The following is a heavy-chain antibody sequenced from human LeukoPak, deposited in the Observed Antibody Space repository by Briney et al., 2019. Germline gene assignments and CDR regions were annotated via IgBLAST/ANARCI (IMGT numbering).Heavy chain of an antibody. CDR1: GGSISSYY. CDR3: ARDSDFWSGYPDY. V-gene: IGHV4-59*12. CDR2: IYYSGST. Sequence: SETLSLTCTVSGGSISSYYWSWIRQPPGEGLEWIGYIYYSGSTNYNPSLKSRVTISVDTSKNQFSLKLSSVTAADTAVYYCARDSDFWSGYPDYWGQGTLVTVSS. D-gene: IGHD3-3*01. J-gene: IGHJ4*02.